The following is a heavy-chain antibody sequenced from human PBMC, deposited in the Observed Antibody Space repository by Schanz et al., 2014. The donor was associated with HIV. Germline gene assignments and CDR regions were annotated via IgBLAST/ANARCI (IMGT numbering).Heavy chain of an antibody. J-gene: IGHJ4*02. D-gene: IGHD5-18*01. CDR3: ARGITGNSYGFDY. V-gene: IGHV3-23*01. Sequence: EVRLLESGGGLVQPGGSLRLSCAAFGFTFSSDAMSWVRQAPGKGLEWVSAISGGGGSTYYADSVKGRFTISRDNSKNTLYLEMNSLRAEDTAVYYCARGITGNSYGFDYWGQGALVSVSS. CDR1: GFTFSSDA. CDR2: ISGGGGST.